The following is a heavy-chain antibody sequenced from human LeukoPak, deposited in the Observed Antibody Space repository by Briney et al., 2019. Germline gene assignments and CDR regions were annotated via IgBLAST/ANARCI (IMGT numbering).Heavy chain of an antibody. V-gene: IGHV3-33*01. CDR2: IWYDGSKK. CDR1: GFTFSSYG. J-gene: IGHJ3*02. Sequence: GGSLRLSCAASGFTFSSYGMHWVRQAPGKGLEWVAVIWYDGSKKYYGDSMKGRFTISRDNSKNTLSLQMNSLRAEDTAVYYCARHPTRYYYDHDAFDIWGQGTMVTVSS. D-gene: IGHD3-22*01. CDR3: ARHPTRYYYDHDAFDI.